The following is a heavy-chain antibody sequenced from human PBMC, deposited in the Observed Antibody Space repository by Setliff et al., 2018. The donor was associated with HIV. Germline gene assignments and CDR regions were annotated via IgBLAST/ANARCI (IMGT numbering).Heavy chain of an antibody. CDR1: GGSISSSSYY. J-gene: IGHJ5*02. V-gene: IGHV4-39*07. D-gene: IGHD3-22*01. CDR3: ARDLYYYDSSGFYSGWFDP. Sequence: LSLTCTVSGGSISSSSYYWGWIRQPPGKGLEWIGSIYYSGSTYYNPSLKSRVTISVDTSKNQFSLKLSSVTAADTAVYYCARDLYYYDSSGFYSGWFDPWGQGTLVTVSS. CDR2: IYYSGST.